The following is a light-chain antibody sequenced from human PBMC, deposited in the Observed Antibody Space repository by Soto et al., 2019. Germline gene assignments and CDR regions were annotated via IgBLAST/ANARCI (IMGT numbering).Light chain of an antibody. V-gene: IGKV3-20*01. CDR3: QQYGSSLWT. Sequence: IVLTQSPATLSLSPVERATLSCMASQSVSSSYLAWYQQKPGQAPRLLIYGASSRATGIPDRFSGSGSGTDFTLTISRLEPEDFAVYYCQQYGSSLWTFGQGTKVDIK. CDR2: GAS. J-gene: IGKJ1*01. CDR1: QSVSSSY.